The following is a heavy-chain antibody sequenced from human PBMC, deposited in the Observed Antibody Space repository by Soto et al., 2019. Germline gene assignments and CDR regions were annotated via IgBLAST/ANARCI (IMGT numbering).Heavy chain of an antibody. Sequence: SETLSLTCTVSGGSISSYYWSWIRQPPGKGLEWIGYIYNSGSTNYNPSLKSRVTISVDTSKNQFSLKMSSVTAADTAVYYCARGSTGYSSSWYRYWGQGTLVTVSS. CDR1: GGSISSYY. CDR2: IYNSGST. J-gene: IGHJ4*02. V-gene: IGHV4-59*08. CDR3: ARGSTGYSSSWYRY. D-gene: IGHD6-13*01.